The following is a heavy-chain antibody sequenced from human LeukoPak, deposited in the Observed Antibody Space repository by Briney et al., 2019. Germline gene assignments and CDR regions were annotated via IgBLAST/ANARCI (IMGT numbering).Heavy chain of an antibody. V-gene: IGHV3-23*01. D-gene: IGHD1-1*01. Sequence: GGSLRLSCTASGFTFSSLAMTWVRQAPGKGLEWVSTIRSNGDTTYNADSVKGRFTISRDNSKNTLYLELNSLRVEDTATFYCAKGQELDDGVFDSWGQGTMVPVSS. CDR1: GFTFSSLA. CDR2: IRSNGDTT. J-gene: IGHJ4*02. CDR3: AKGQELDDGVFDS.